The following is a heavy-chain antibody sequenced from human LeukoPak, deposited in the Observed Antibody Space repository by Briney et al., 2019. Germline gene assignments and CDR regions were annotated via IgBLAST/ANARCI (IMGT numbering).Heavy chain of an antibody. CDR3: ARGVVTVPPYYFDY. J-gene: IGHJ4*02. Sequence: PGGSLRLSCAASGFIVSNNYMSWVRQAPGKGLEWVSVIYSGGSTYYADSVKGRFTISRDNSKNTLYLQMNSLRAEDTAVYYCARGVVTVPPYYFDYWGQGTLVTVSS. D-gene: IGHD2-21*02. V-gene: IGHV3-53*01. CDR2: IYSGGST. CDR1: GFIVSNNY.